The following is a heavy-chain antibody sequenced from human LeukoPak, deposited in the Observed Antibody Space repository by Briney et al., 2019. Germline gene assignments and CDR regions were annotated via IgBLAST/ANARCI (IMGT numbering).Heavy chain of an antibody. CDR1: GFTFSSYA. CDR2: ISGSGGST. Sequence: GGSLRLSCAASGFTFSSYAMGWVRQAPGKGLEWVSAISGSGGSTYYADSVKGRFTISRDNSKNTLYLQMNSLRAENTAVYYCARLRYFDWLLQTMYYFDYWGQGTLVTVSS. V-gene: IGHV3-23*01. CDR3: ARLRYFDWLLQTMYYFDY. J-gene: IGHJ4*02. D-gene: IGHD3-9*01.